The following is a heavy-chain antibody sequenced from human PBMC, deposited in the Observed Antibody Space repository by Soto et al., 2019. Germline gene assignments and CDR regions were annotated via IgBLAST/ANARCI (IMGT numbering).Heavy chain of an antibody. Sequence: QVKLQESGPGLVKPSGTLSLTCAVSGGSISSSNWWSWVRQPPGKGLEWIGEIYHSGSTNYNPSLTSRVTMSVDKSKNQFSLMLSSVTAADTAVYYCARVPRASAGTDWGQGTLVTVSS. J-gene: IGHJ4*02. V-gene: IGHV4-4*02. CDR2: IYHSGST. CDR3: ARVPRASAGTD. CDR1: GGSISSSNW. D-gene: IGHD6-13*01.